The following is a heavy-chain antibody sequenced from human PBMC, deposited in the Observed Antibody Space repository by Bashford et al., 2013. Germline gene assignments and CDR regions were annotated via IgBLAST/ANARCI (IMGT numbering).Heavy chain of an antibody. V-gene: IGHV1-58*02. Sequence: VASVKVSCKASGFTFTSSAMQWVRQARGQRLEWIGWIVVGSGNTNYAQKFQERVTITRDMSTSTAYMELSSLRSEDTAVYYCAAMGEPTDTAMVYFDYWGQGTLVTVSS. D-gene: IGHD5-18*01. CDR2: IVVGSGNT. CDR3: AAMGEPTDTAMVYFDY. J-gene: IGHJ4*02. CDR1: GFTFTSSA.